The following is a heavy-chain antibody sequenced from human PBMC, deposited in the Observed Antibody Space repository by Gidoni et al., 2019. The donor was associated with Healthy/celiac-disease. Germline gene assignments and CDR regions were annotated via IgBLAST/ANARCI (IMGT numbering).Heavy chain of an antibody. V-gene: IGHV3-33*01. Sequence: QVQLVESGGGVVQPGRSLRLSCAASGFTFSSYGMHWVRQAPGKGLEWVAVIWYDGSNKYYADSVKGRFTISRDNSKNTLYLQMNSLRAEDTAVYYCARAGALGSNYVTFYYYYMDVWGKGTTVTVSS. J-gene: IGHJ6*03. CDR1: GFTFSSYG. CDR2: IWYDGSNK. CDR3: ARAGALGSNYVTFYYYYMDV. D-gene: IGHD4-4*01.